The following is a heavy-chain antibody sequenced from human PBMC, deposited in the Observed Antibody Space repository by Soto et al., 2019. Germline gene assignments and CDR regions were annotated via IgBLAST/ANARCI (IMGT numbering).Heavy chain of an antibody. CDR2: IYWDDDK. Sequence: QITLKESGPTLVKPTQTLTLTCTCSGFSVRSSGVAVGWIRQPPGKALEWLALIYWDDDKRYSPSLKNRLTITRDTSKNQVALTMTHMDPVDTGRYFCAHGVTSINPGYEVWGQGILVSVPS. V-gene: IGHV2-5*02. CDR1: GFSVRSSGVA. CDR3: AHGVTSINPGYEV. J-gene: IGHJ4*02. D-gene: IGHD2-2*03.